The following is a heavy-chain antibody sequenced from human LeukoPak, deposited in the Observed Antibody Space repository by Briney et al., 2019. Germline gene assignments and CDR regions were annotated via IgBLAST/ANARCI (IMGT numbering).Heavy chain of an antibody. D-gene: IGHD6-13*01. CDR1: GFTFSNYA. CDR3: AREKQQVILSDAFDI. V-gene: IGHV3-30*04. Sequence: GRSLRLSCAASGFTFSNYAVHWVRQAPDKGLKWVAVIRYDGSDEYYADAVKGRFTISRDNSKNTLYLQMNSLRVEDTAVYYCAREKQQVILSDAFDIWGQGTMVTVSS. J-gene: IGHJ3*02. CDR2: IRYDGSDE.